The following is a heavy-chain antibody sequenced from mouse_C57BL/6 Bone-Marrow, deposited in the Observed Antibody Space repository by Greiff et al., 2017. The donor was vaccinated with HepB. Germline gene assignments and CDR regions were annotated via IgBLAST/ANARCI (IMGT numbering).Heavy chain of an antibody. J-gene: IGHJ2*01. CDR3: TIRSNYYFDY. D-gene: IGHD2-5*01. Sequence: EVQLQESGAELVRPGASVKLSCTASGFNIKDDYMHWVKQRPEQGLEWIGWIDPENGDTEYASKFQGKATITADTSSNTAYLQLSSLTSEDTAVYYSTIRSNYYFDYWGQGTTLTVSS. V-gene: IGHV14-4*01. CDR2: IDPENGDT. CDR1: GFNIKDDY.